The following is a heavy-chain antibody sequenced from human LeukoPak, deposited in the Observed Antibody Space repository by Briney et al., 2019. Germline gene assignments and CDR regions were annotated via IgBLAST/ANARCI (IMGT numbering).Heavy chain of an antibody. Sequence: GGSLRLSCAASGFIFSDYYLTWIRRAPEKGLEWVGYISSSGSAIYYGDSVKGRFTISRDNAKNSLYLQMDSLRAEDTAVYYCATDLTGTTYDYWGQGSLVTVSS. CDR3: ATDLTGTTYDY. J-gene: IGHJ4*02. CDR1: GFIFSDYY. CDR2: ISSSGSAI. D-gene: IGHD1-7*01. V-gene: IGHV3-11*04.